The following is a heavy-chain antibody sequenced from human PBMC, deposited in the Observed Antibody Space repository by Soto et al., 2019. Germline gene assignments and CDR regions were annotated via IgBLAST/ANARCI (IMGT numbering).Heavy chain of an antibody. CDR2: IRSKAYGGTT. V-gene: IGHV3-49*03. J-gene: IGHJ3*02. CDR3: TRAKKASGWCEGDAFDI. Sequence: GALRLSCTASVFTCGDYAMSWFRQAPGKGLEWVGFIRSKAYGGTTEYAASVKGRFTISRDDSKSIAYLQMNSLKTEDTAVYYCTRAKKASGWCEGDAFDIWGQGTMVTVSS. D-gene: IGHD6-19*01. CDR1: VFTCGDYA.